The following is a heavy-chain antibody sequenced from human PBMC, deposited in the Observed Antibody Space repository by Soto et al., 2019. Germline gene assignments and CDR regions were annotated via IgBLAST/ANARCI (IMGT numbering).Heavy chain of an antibody. Sequence: GASVKVSCKASGYTFTSYYMHWVRQAPGQGLEWMGIINPSGGSTSYAQKFQGRVTMTRDTSTSTVYMELSSLRSEDTAVYYCARGGGITGTRGTFDYWGQGTLVTVSS. D-gene: IGHD1-20*01. CDR2: INPSGGST. V-gene: IGHV1-46*01. CDR1: GYTFTSYY. CDR3: ARGGGITGTRGTFDY. J-gene: IGHJ4*02.